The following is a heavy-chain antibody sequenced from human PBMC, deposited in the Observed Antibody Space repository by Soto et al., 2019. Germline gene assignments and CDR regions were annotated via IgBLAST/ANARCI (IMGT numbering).Heavy chain of an antibody. CDR2: IYYSGST. CDR3: ARSHHLLGPVAYCGCDCSLRRGPDAFDI. J-gene: IGHJ3*02. Sequence: SETLSLACTVSGGSISSGDYYWSWIRQPPGKGLEWIGYIYYSGSTYYNPSLKSRVTISVDTSKNQFSLKLSSVTAADTAVYYCARSHHLLGPVAYCGCDCSLRRGPDAFDIWAQGTMVT. V-gene: IGHV4-30-4*01. CDR1: GGSISSGDYY. D-gene: IGHD2-21*02.